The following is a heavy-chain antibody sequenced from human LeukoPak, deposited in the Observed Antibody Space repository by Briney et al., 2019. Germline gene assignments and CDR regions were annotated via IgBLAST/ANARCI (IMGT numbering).Heavy chain of an antibody. D-gene: IGHD3-9*01. CDR3: ARGGSYYDILTGYYPNWFDP. CDR2: IYYSGST. J-gene: IGHJ5*02. Sequence: PSETLPLTCTVSGGSISSGGYYWSWIRQHPGKGLEWIGYIYYSGSTYYNPSLKSRVTISVDTSKNQFSLKLSSVTAADTAVYYCARGGSYYDILTGYYPNWFDPWGQGTLVTVSS. V-gene: IGHV4-31*03. CDR1: GGSISSGGYY.